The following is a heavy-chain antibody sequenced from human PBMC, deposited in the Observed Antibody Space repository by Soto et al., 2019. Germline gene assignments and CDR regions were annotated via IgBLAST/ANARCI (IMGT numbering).Heavy chain of an antibody. V-gene: IGHV3-30*18. D-gene: IGHD2-2*01. J-gene: IGHJ6*01. CDR3: AKEHCSSDRRNPQYYSYSRMEV. Sequence: GGSLRLSCAASGFTFSSYGMHWVRQAPGKGLEWVALISYDGSNKFYADSVKGRFTISRENSKKTLFLQMNRLRAEETAAYFCAKEHCSSDRRNPQYYSYSRMEVWGHGNTVTVSS. CDR2: ISYDGSNK. CDR1: GFTFSSYG.